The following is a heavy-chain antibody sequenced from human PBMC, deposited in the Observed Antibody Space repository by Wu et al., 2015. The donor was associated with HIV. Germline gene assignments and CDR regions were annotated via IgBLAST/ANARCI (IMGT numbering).Heavy chain of an antibody. CDR1: GYSFTAYY. CDR2: INPNTGSA. D-gene: IGHD2-21*01. J-gene: IGHJ4*02. V-gene: IGHV1-2*02. CDR3: ASGIQAGGANY. Sequence: VQLVQSGAEVKKPGASVKVSCKTSGYSFTAYYLHWLRQAPGQGLEWMGRINPNTGSADSAQKFQGRVTLTRDTSINTAYLDLSRLRLDDTAVYFCASGIQAGGANYWGQGTLVTVSS.